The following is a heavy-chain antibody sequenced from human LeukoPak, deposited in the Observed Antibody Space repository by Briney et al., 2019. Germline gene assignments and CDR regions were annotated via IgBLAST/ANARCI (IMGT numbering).Heavy chain of an antibody. CDR3: AKGGGSYYYYYMDV. V-gene: IGHV3-20*04. J-gene: IGHJ6*03. CDR2: INWNGGST. CDR1: GFTFDDYG. Sequence: GGSLRLSCAASGFTFDDYGMSWVRQAPGKGLEWVSGINWNGGSTGYADSVKGRFTISRDNAKNSLYLQMNSLRAEDTAVYYCAKGGGSYYYYYMDVWGKGTTVTVSS. D-gene: IGHD1-26*01.